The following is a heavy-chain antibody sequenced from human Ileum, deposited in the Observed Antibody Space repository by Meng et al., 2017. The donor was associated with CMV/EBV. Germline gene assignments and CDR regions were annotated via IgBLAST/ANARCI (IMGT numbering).Heavy chain of an antibody. CDR1: GGSISSSAYY. J-gene: IGHJ4*02. Sequence: QLQLQESGPGLVKPSETLSLICTVSGGSISSSAYYWGWIRQPPGKGLEWIGRVYYTGSVYYNPSLRSRVTISVDTSKNQFSLKMSSMTAADTAVYYCARRYSGSSYDYWGQGTLVTVSS. D-gene: IGHD1-26*01. CDR3: ARRYSGSSYDY. CDR2: VYYTGSV. V-gene: IGHV4-39*07.